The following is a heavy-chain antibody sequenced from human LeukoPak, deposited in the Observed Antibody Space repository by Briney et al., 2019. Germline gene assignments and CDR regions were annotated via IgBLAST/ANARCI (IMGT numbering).Heavy chain of an antibody. J-gene: IGHJ4*02. CDR3: ARQMQSHGNFNS. V-gene: IGHV3-13*01. D-gene: IGHD1-26*01. Sequence: GGSLRLSCAASGFTVSSYAMHWVRQPIGKGLEWVSALGIAGDTFYPGSVKGRFTISRENARNSLYLQMNSLRAEDTAMYYCARQMQSHGNFNSWGQGTLVTVSS. CDR1: GFTVSSYA. CDR2: LGIAGDT.